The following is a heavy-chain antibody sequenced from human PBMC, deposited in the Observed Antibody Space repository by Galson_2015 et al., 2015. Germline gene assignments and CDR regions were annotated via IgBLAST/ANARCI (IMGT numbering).Heavy chain of an antibody. V-gene: IGHV1-3*01. CDR2: INAGNGNT. J-gene: IGHJ3*02. CDR3: ARGGGYNWNDDAFDI. CDR1: GYTFTSYA. D-gene: IGHD1-20*01. Sequence: SVKVSCKASGYTFTSYAMHWVRQAPGQRLEWMGWINAGNGNTKYSQKFQGRVTINRDTSASTAYMELSSLRSEDTAVYYCARGGGYNWNDDAFDIWGQGTMVTVSS.